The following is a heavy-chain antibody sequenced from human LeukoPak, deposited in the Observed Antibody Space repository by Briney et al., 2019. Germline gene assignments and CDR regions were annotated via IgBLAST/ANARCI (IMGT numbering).Heavy chain of an antibody. Sequence: SETLSLTCTVSGGSISSSGYYWSWIRQPPGKGLEWIGYIYYSGSTNYNPSLKSRVTISVDTSKNQFSLKLSSVTAADTAVYYWPAAGRKNYYDSGGSPYYFDYGGKGPRVTVPS. CDR3: PAAGRKNYYDSGGSPYYFDY. CDR2: IYYSGST. CDR1: GGSISSSGYY. J-gene: IGHJ4*02. V-gene: IGHV4-61*08. D-gene: IGHD3-22*01.